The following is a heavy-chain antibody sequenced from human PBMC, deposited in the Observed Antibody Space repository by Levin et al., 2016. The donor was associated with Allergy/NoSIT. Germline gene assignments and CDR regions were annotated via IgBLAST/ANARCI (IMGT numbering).Heavy chain of an antibody. CDR2: MNPNSGNT. D-gene: IGHD3-3*01. J-gene: IGHJ6*03. V-gene: IGHV1-8*01. CDR3: TRSPTRTFWSGYYTSHYSYFMDV. CDR1: GYTFTSYD. Sequence: ASVKVSCKASGYTFTSYDINWVRQATGQGLEWMGWMNPNSGNTGYAQNFQGRVTMTSNTSTSTAYMEVSSLSSEDTAVYYCTRSPTRTFWSGYYTSHYSYFMDVWGKGTTVTVSS.